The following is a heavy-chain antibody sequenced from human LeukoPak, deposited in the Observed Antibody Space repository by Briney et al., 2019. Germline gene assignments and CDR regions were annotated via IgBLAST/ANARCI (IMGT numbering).Heavy chain of an antibody. J-gene: IGHJ1*01. CDR1: GFTFSDYA. V-gene: IGHV3-30*04. D-gene: IGHD3-3*01. CDR2: ISYDESNK. Sequence: PGGSLRLSCAASGFTFSDYAMHWVRQAPGKGLEWVAIISYDESNKYYADSVKGRFTISRDNSKNTLYLQMNSLRAEDTAVYYCASIGERYLQTEHYFHHWGQGTLVTVSS. CDR3: ASIGERYLQTEHYFHH.